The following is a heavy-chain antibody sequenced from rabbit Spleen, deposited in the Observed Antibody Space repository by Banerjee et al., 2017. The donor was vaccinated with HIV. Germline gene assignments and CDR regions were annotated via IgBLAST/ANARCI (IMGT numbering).Heavy chain of an antibody. CDR3: AREVAGIIPFNL. CDR2: IDIGSGNT. Sequence: QSLEESGGGLVKPGGTLTLTCKASEFDFSSNAMCWVRQAPGKGLEWIACIDIGSGNTNYANWAKGRFTISKTSSTTVTLQVTSLTAADTATYFCAREVAGIIPFNLWGPGTLVTVS. D-gene: IGHD4-1*01. V-gene: IGHV1S40*01. CDR1: EFDFSSNA. J-gene: IGHJ4*01.